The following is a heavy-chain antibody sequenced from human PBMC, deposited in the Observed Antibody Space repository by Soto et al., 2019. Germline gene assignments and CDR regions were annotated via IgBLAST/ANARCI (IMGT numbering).Heavy chain of an antibody. CDR1: TAPMSSYS. CDR2: IYYSGRT. Sequence: TLSLTCTVSTAPMSSYSWSWIRQPPGKGLEWIGYIYYSGRTTYDPSLKSRLTISLDTSKNQFSLRLTSVTAADTAVYYCAADYASGSWRFDYWGQGALVTVSS. CDR3: AADYASGSWRFDY. J-gene: IGHJ4*02. D-gene: IGHD3-10*01. V-gene: IGHV4-59*01.